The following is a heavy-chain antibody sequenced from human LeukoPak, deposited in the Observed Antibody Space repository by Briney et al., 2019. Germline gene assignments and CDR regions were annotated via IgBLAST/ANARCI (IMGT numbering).Heavy chain of an antibody. Sequence: PSETLSLTCAVYGGSFSGYYWSWIRQPPGKGLEWIGEINHSGSTNYNPSLKSRVTISVDTSKNQFSLKLSSVTAAATAVYYYARGLLIAAGNWFDPWGQGTLVTVSS. V-gene: IGHV4-34*01. J-gene: IGHJ5*02. CDR1: GGSFSGYY. CDR3: ARGLLIAAGNWFDP. D-gene: IGHD6-13*01. CDR2: INHSGST.